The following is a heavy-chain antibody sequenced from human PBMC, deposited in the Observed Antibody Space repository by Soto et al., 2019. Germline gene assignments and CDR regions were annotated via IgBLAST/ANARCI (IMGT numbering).Heavy chain of an antibody. CDR2: ISNGGSNR. V-gene: IGHV3-30-3*01. CDR1: GFPFSSYA. J-gene: IGHJ6*02. D-gene: IGHD4-17*01. CDR3: ARDINGGSPWGVDV. Sequence: QVQLVESGGGVVQPGRSLRLSCAASGFPFSSYAMHWVRQAPGKGLEWMAHISNGGSNRNYADAVNGRFTISRDNSKNTVSLQMNSLRAEDTAVDDCARDINGGSPWGVDVWGQGTTVSLSS.